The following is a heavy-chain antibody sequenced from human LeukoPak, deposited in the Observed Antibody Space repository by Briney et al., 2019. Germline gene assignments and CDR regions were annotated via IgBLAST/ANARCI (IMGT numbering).Heavy chain of an antibody. V-gene: IGHV4-39*07. D-gene: IGHD3-22*01. CDR2: IYYSGST. CDR1: GDSISSNSFY. Sequence: SETLSLTCTVSGDSISSNSFYWGWIRQPPGKGLEWIGSIYYSGSTYYNPSLKSRVTISVNTSKNQFSLKLSSVTAADTAVYYCARGYDGSGYYYRNWYFDLWGRGTLVTVSS. J-gene: IGHJ2*01. CDR3: ARGYDGSGYYYRNWYFDL.